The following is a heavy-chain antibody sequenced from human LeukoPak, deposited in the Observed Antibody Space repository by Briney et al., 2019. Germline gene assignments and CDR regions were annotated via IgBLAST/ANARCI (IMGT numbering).Heavy chain of an antibody. CDR2: ISSSSSTI. V-gene: IGHV3-48*01. D-gene: IGHD3-22*01. CDR1: GFTFSSYS. J-gene: IGHJ4*02. Sequence: GGSLRLSCAASGFTFSSYSMNWVRQAPGKGLEWVSYISSSSSTIYYADSVKGRFTISRDNAKNSLYLQMNSLRAEDTAVYYCARHRNYYDSSGYTEFDYWGQGTLVTVSS. CDR3: ARHRNYYDSSGYTEFDY.